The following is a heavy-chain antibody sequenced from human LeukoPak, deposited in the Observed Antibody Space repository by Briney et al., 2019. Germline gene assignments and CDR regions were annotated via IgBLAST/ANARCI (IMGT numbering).Heavy chain of an antibody. Sequence: PSETLSLTCAVYGGSFSGYYWSWIRQPPGKGLEWIGEINHSGSTNYNPSLKSRVTISVDTSKNQFSLKLSSVTAADTAVYYCARSHIAVAGTGFDYWGQGTLVTVSS. CDR3: ARSHIAVAGTGFDY. J-gene: IGHJ4*02. CDR1: GGSFSGYY. V-gene: IGHV4-34*01. CDR2: INHSGST. D-gene: IGHD6-19*01.